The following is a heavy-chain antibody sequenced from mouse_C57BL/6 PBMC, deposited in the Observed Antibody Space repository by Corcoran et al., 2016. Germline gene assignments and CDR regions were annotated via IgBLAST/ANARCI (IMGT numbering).Heavy chain of an antibody. J-gene: IGHJ1*03. CDR1: GYSITSGYY. V-gene: IGHV3-6*01. D-gene: IGHD1-1*01. CDR2: ISYDGSN. CDR3: ASYYYGSSYKYFDV. Sequence: DVQLQESGPGLVKPSQSLSLTCSVTGYSITSGYYWNWIRQFPGNKLEWIGYISYDGSNNYNPSLKNRISITRDTSKNQFFLKLNSVTTEDTATYYGASYYYGSSYKYFDVWVTGTTVTVSS.